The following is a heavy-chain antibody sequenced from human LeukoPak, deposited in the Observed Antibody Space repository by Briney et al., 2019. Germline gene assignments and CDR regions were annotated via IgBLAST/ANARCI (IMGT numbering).Heavy chain of an antibody. CDR1: GSTVSSYS. V-gene: IGHV3-48*04. J-gene: IGHJ4*02. D-gene: IGHD1-1*01. CDR3: APFYNWNFDY. CDR2: ISSSTTTT. Sequence: GGSLRLSCAASGSTVSSYSMNWVRQASGKGLEWVSYISSSTTTTHYSDSVKGRFTISRDNAKNSLYLQMNSLRAEDTAVYYCAPFYNWNFDYWGQGTLVTVSS.